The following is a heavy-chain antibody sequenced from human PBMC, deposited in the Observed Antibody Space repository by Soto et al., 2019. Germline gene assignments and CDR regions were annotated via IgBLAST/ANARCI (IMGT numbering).Heavy chain of an antibody. CDR3: ARTRNLDV. D-gene: IGHD1-1*01. CDR1: GGSLSGYY. Sequence: QVQLQQWGAGLLKPSETLSLTCAVYGGSLSGYYGNWIRQSPGKGLEWIGEINHSGSTNYNPSLKSRVTISIDTSKNQFSLKLSSVTAADTDVYYCARTRNLDVWGQGTTVIVSS. J-gene: IGHJ6*02. V-gene: IGHV4-34*01. CDR2: INHSGST.